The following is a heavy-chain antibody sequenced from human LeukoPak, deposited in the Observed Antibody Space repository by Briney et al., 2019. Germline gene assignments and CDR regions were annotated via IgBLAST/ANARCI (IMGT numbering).Heavy chain of an antibody. CDR1: GFTVSSNY. V-gene: IGHV3-66*01. Sequence: GGSLRLSFAVSGFTVSSNYMSWVRQAPGKGLEWVSVIYSGDSTYYAHSVSGRFTISRHNSKNTLYLQMNSLRAEDTAVYYCARDSNYACDYWGQGTLVTVSS. D-gene: IGHD4-11*01. CDR2: IYSGDST. CDR3: ARDSNYACDY. J-gene: IGHJ4*02.